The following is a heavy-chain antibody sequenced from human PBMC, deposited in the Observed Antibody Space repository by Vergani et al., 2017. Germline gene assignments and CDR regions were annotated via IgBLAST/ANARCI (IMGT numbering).Heavy chain of an antibody. Sequence: VQILQSGGGVVQPGGSLRLSCTLSGFTFSSYAMSWVRQAPGKGLEWVSAISGSGGSTYYADSVKGRFTISRDNSKNTLYLQMNSLRAEDTAVYYCAKDLKDCSSTSCYPYNWFDPWGQGTLVTVSS. CDR3: AKDLKDCSSTSCYPYNWFDP. J-gene: IGHJ5*02. V-gene: IGHV3-23*01. CDR2: ISGSGGST. CDR1: GFTFSSYA. D-gene: IGHD2-2*01.